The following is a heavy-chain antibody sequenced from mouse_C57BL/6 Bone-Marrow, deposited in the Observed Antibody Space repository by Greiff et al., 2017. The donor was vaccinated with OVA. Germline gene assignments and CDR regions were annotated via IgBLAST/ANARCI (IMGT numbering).Heavy chain of an antibody. V-gene: IGHV1-63*01. Sequence: VKLQESGAELVRPGTSVKMSCKASGYTFTNYWIGWAKQRPGHGLEWIGDIYPGGGYTNYNEKFKGKATLTADKSSSTAYMQFSSLTSEDSAIYYCARFNGSSLYYFDYWGQGTTLTVSS. D-gene: IGHD1-1*01. CDR3: ARFNGSSLYYFDY. CDR1: GYTFTNYW. CDR2: IYPGGGYT. J-gene: IGHJ2*01.